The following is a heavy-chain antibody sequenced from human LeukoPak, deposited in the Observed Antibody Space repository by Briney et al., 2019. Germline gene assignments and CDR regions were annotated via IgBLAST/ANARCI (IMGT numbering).Heavy chain of an antibody. CDR3: ARRAVGNSYYHSMDV. V-gene: IGHV1-8*01. D-gene: IGHD6-19*01. Sequence: ASVKVSCKASGYTFTSYDINWVRQAPGQGLEWMGWMNPNSGNTGYAQKFQGRVTITRNTSISTAFMELSSLRSEDTTVYYCARRAVGNSYYHSMDVWGKGTTVTVSS. J-gene: IGHJ6*03. CDR1: GYTFTSYD. CDR2: MNPNSGNT.